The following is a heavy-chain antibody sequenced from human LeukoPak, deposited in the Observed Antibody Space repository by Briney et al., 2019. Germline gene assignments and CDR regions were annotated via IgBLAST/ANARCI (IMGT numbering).Heavy chain of an antibody. V-gene: IGHV4-39*01. CDR1: GVSISGSSYY. D-gene: IGHD4-17*01. Sequence: SETLSLTCTVSGVSISGSSYYWGWVRQPPGKGLEWIGSIVYSGTTHYDPSLKSRVTISVDTSKSQFSLRLSSVTAADTAIYYCARDFGDHRIDYWGQGTPVTVSS. CDR3: ARDFGDHRIDY. J-gene: IGHJ4*02. CDR2: IVYSGTT.